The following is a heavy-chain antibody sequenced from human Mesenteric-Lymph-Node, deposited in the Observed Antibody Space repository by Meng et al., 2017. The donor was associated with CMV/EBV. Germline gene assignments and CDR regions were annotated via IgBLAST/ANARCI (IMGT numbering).Heavy chain of an antibody. CDR3: ARHVSSPDPIGSIGD. D-gene: IGHD1-26*01. J-gene: IGHJ4*02. Sequence: GGSLRLSCTGSGYPFSNYWIGWVRQMPGRGLEWMGVIYPGDSDTRYSPSFQGRVTISAATSTNTAYLQWDSLRASDSAMYYCARHVSSPDPIGSIGDWGQGTLVTVSS. V-gene: IGHV5-51*01. CDR2: IYPGDSDT. CDR1: GYPFSNYW.